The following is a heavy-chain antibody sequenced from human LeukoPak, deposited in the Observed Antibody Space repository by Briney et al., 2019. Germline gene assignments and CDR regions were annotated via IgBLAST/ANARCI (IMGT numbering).Heavy chain of an antibody. CDR2: INHSGST. D-gene: IGHD1-26*01. J-gene: IGHJ1*01. V-gene: IGHV4-34*01. Sequence: PGGSLRLSCAASGFTFSSYAMSWVRQPPGKGLEWIGEINHSGSTNYNPSLKSRVTISVDTSKNQFSLKLSSVTAADTAVYYCARGKWELLTDAEYFQHWGQGTLVTVSS. CDR3: ARGKWELLTDAEYFQH. CDR1: GFTFSSYA.